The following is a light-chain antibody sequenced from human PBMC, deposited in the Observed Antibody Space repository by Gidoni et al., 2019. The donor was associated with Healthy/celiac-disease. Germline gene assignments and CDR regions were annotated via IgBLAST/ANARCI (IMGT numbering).Light chain of an antibody. Sequence: DIVMIQSPDPLAGSLGERATINCKSSQSVLYSSKNKNYLAWYQQKPGQPPKLLIYWASTRESGVPDRVSGSGSGTDFTLTISSLQAEDVAVYYCQQYYSTPFPFGPGTKVDIK. CDR2: WAS. V-gene: IGKV4-1*01. J-gene: IGKJ3*01. CDR1: QSVLYSSKNKNY. CDR3: QQYYSTPFP.